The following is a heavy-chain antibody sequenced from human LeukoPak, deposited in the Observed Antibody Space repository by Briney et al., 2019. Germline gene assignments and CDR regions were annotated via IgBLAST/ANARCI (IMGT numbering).Heavy chain of an antibody. CDR2: ISSSSSYI. V-gene: IGHV3-21*01. D-gene: IGHD2-2*01. CDR3: ARDHGSLDCSSTSCYAGGYYYYMDV. J-gene: IGHJ6*03. Sequence: GGSLRLSCAASGFTFSSYGMHWVRQAPGKGLEWVSSISSSSSYIYYADSVKGRFTISRDNAKNSLYLQMNSLRAEDTAVYYCARDHGSLDCSSTSCYAGGYYYYMDVWGKGTTVTVSS. CDR1: GFTFSSYG.